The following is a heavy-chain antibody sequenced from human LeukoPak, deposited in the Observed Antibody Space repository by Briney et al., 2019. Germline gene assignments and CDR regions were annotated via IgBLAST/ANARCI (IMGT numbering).Heavy chain of an antibody. CDR2: IYYSGST. J-gene: IGHJ3*02. Sequence: KPSETLSLTCTVSGGSISSYYWSWIRQPPGKGLEWVWYIYYSGSTSYKPSLKSRVTISVDTSKNQFSLKLSSVTAADTAVYYCARVPCSGGSCYSPLRNAFDIWGQGTMVTVSS. D-gene: IGHD2-15*01. CDR3: ARVPCSGGSCYSPLRNAFDI. V-gene: IGHV4-59*01. CDR1: GGSISSYY.